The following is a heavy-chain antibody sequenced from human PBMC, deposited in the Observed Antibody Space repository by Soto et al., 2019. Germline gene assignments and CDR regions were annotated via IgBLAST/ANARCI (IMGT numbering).Heavy chain of an antibody. V-gene: IGHV4-39*01. CDR3: ARGFYLYWFDP. D-gene: IGHD3-16*02. J-gene: IGHJ5*02. Sequence: SETLSLTCTVSGGSISSSSYYWGWIRQPPGKGLEWIGSIYYSGSTYYNPSLKSRVTISVDTSKNQFSLKLSSVTAADTAVYYCARGFYLYWFDPWGQGTLVTVSS. CDR1: GGSISSSSYY. CDR2: IYYSGST.